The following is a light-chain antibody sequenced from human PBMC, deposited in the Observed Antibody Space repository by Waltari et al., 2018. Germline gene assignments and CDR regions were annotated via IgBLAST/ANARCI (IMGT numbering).Light chain of an antibody. CDR1: EGVSRA. V-gene: IGKV3-20*01. CDR2: GAS. J-gene: IGKJ1*01. Sequence: EIVLTQFPGTLSLSVGERATVSYRASEGVSRALAWYQQKPGQAPRLLIYGASTRATGIADRFSGSGSRTDFSLTISRLEPDDFAVYYCQHYLRLPVTFGQGTTVE. CDR3: QHYLRLPVT.